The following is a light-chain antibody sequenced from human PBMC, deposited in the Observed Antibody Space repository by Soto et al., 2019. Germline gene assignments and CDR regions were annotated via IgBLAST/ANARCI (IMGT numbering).Light chain of an antibody. Sequence: ETVLTQSPGTLSLSPGERATLSCRASQSVWSSLLAWYQHKPGQTPRLLIYGASSKAAGIPDRFSGSGSGADFTLTISRLEPEDFAVSYCQQYGSPWTFGQGTKVEI. CDR2: GAS. CDR1: QSVWSSL. V-gene: IGKV3-20*01. CDR3: QQYGSPWT. J-gene: IGKJ1*01.